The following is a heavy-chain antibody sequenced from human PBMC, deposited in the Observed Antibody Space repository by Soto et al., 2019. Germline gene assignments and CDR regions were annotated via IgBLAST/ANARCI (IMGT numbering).Heavy chain of an antibody. CDR3: CAATYYYYYGMDV. CDR2: INPNSGGT. D-gene: IGHD1-26*01. J-gene: IGHJ6*02. Sequence: ASVKVSCKASGYTFTGYYMHWVRQAPGQGLEWMGWINPNSGGTNYAQKFQGWVTVTRDTSISTAYMELSRLRSDDTAVYYCCAATYYYYYGMDVWGQGTTVTVSS. CDR1: GYTFTGYY. V-gene: IGHV1-2*04.